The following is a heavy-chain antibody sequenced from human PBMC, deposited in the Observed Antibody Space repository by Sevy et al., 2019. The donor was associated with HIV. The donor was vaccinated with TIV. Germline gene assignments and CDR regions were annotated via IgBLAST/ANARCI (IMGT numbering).Heavy chain of an antibody. J-gene: IGHJ4*02. CDR3: AKEKEMAIYYFHS. D-gene: IGHD2-21*01. CDR1: GFTFNNYA. Sequence: GGSLRLSCAASGFTFNNYAMNWVRQAPGKGLEWVSVISGSGSYTYYADSVKGRFTIARDTSKNTLYLQMNSLRAEDTAVYYCAKEKEMAIYYFHSWGQGTLVTVSS. V-gene: IGHV3-23*01. CDR2: ISGSGSYT.